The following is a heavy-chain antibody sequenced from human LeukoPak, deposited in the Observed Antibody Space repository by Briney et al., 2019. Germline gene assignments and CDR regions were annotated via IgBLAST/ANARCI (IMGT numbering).Heavy chain of an antibody. D-gene: IGHD3-10*01. CDR1: GYTLTELS. CDR3: ATPSMVRGAGDYYYGMDV. V-gene: IGHV1-24*01. J-gene: IGHJ6*02. Sequence: ASVKVSCTVSGYTLTELSMHWVRQAPGKGLEWMGGFDPEDGETIYAQKFQGRVTMTEDTSTDTAYMELSSLRSEDTAVYYCATPSMVRGAGDYYYGMDVWGQGTTVTVSS. CDR2: FDPEDGET.